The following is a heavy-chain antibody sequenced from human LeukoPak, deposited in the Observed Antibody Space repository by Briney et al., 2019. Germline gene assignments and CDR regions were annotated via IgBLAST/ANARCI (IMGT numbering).Heavy chain of an antibody. V-gene: IGHV1-69*04. CDR2: IIPIFGIA. CDR1: GGTFSSYA. CDR3: ARAYSSGTGFDY. Sequence: GAAVKVSCKASGGTFSSYAISWVRQAPGQGLEWMGRIIPIFGIANYAQKFQGRVTITADKSTSTAYMELSSLRSEDTAVNYCARAYSSGTGFDYWGQGTLVTVSS. J-gene: IGHJ4*02. D-gene: IGHD6-19*01.